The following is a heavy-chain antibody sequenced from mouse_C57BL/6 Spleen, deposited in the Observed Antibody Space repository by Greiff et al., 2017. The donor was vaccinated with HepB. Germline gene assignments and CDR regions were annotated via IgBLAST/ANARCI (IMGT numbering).Heavy chain of an antibody. CDR1: GFTFSSYA. V-gene: IGHV5-4*01. Sequence: EVKLMESGGGLVKPGGSLKLSCAASGFTFSSYAMSWVRQTPEKRLEWVATISDGGSYTYYPDNVKGRFTISRDNAKNNLYLQMSHLKSEDTAMYYCARDTGLGWYFDVWGTGTTVTVSS. J-gene: IGHJ1*03. D-gene: IGHD4-1*01. CDR2: ISDGGSYT. CDR3: ARDTGLGWYFDV.